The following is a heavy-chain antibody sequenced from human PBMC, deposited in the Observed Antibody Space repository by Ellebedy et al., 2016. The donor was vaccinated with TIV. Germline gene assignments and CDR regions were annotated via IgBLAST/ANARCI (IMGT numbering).Heavy chain of an antibody. CDR3: ARSLRFPGSSWFDP. D-gene: IGHD3-3*01. CDR2: IDPIESYT. Sequence: GGSLRLXXKGSGYSFTSYWISWVRQMPGKGLVSMGRIDPIESYTNYSPSFQGHVTISADKSISTAYLQWSSLKASDTAMYYCARSLRFPGSSWFDPWGQGTLVTVSS. V-gene: IGHV5-10-1*01. J-gene: IGHJ5*02. CDR1: GYSFTSYW.